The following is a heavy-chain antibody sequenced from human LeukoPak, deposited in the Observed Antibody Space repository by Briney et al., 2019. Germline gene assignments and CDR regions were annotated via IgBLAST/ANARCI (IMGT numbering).Heavy chain of an antibody. CDR1: GGSISSSSYY. V-gene: IGHV4-39*01. D-gene: IGHD5-18*01. Sequence: SETLSLTCTVSGGSISSSSYYWGWIRQPPGKGLEWIGSIYYSGSTYYNPSLKSRVTISVDTSKNQFSLKLSSVTAADTAVYYCAIVDTAMVSDYWGQGTLVTVSS. CDR2: IYYSGST. CDR3: AIVDTAMVSDY. J-gene: IGHJ4*02.